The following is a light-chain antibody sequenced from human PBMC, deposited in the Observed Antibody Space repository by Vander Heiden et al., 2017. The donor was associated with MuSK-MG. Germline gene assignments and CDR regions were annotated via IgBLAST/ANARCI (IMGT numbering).Light chain of an antibody. CDR3: QQYNSYSQYT. V-gene: IGKV1-5*03. CDR2: KAS. CDR1: QSISSW. Sequence: DSQRTQSPSTLSASVGDRVTITCRASQSISSWLAWYQQKPGKAPKLLIYKASSLESGVPSRFSGSGSGTEFTLTISSLQPDDFATYYCQQYNSYSQYTFGQGTKLEIK. J-gene: IGKJ2*01.